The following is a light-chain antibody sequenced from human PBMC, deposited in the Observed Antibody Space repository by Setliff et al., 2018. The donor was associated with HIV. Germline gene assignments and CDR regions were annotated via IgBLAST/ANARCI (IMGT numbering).Light chain of an antibody. V-gene: IGLV2-14*03. CDR3: SSYTTSRQFV. Sequence: QSALTQPASVSGSPGQSVTISCTGTSSDVGAYNFVSWCQQHPGRAPKLMIYDVINRNSGVSIRFSGSKSGNAASLTISGLQAEDEADYYCSSYTTSRQFVFGSGTKVTVL. CDR2: DVI. J-gene: IGLJ1*01. CDR1: SSDVGAYNF.